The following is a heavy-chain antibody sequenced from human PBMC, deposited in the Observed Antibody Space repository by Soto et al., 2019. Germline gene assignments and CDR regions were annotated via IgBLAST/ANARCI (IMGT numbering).Heavy chain of an antibody. D-gene: IGHD3-22*01. CDR3: ARDAEDYDSSGYYSPRPFDY. Sequence: ETLSLTCTVSGGSISSYYWSWIRQPAGKGLEWIGRIYTSGSTNYNPSLKSRVTMSVDTSKNQFSLKLSSVTAADTAVYYCARDAEDYDSSGYYSPRPFDYWGQGTLVTVSS. V-gene: IGHV4-4*07. CDR1: GGSISSYY. J-gene: IGHJ4*02. CDR2: IYTSGST.